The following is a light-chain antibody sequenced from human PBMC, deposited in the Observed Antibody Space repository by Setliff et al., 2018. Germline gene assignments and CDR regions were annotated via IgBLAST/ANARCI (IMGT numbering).Light chain of an antibody. CDR3: GAYAGSSKKT. CDR2: DVD. V-gene: IGLV2-8*01. Sequence: QSVLSQPPSASGSPGQSVTISCTGTSSDIGDYNYVSWYQHHPGKAPKLLIYDVDKRPSGVPDRFSGSKSGNTASLTVSGLQADDEADYYCGAYAGSSKKTVGTGTKVTVL. CDR1: SSDIGDYNY. J-gene: IGLJ1*01.